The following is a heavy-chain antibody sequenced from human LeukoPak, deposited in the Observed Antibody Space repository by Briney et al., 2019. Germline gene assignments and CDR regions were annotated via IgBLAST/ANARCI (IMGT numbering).Heavy chain of an antibody. J-gene: IGHJ6*02. CDR2: ISGSGGST. CDR3: AKDRGPESSGYYWVYYYYYGMDV. V-gene: IGHV3-23*01. Sequence: GGSLRLSCAASGLTFSSYSMNWVRQAPGKGLEWVSAISGSGGSTYYADSVKGRSTISRDNSKNTLYLQMNSLRAEDTAVYYCAKDRGPESSGYYWVYYYYYGMDVWGQGTTVTVSS. CDR1: GLTFSSYS. D-gene: IGHD3-22*01.